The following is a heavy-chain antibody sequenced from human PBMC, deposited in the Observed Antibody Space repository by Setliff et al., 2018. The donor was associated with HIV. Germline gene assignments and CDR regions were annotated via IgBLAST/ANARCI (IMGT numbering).Heavy chain of an antibody. D-gene: IGHD3-22*01. CDR1: GGSLNTYY. Sequence: LTCTVSGGSLNTYYWTWIRQPAGKGLEWIGRIYTSGSTNYNPSLKSRVTMSVDPSKNQFSLKLTSVTAADTAVYYCARENYDNNGYGAFDIWGQGTTVPSPQ. CDR2: IYTSGST. V-gene: IGHV4-4*07. J-gene: IGHJ3*02. CDR3: ARENYDNNGYGAFDI.